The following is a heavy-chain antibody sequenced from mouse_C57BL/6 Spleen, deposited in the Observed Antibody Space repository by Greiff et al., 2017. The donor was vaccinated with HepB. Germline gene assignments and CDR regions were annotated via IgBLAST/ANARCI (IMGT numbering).Heavy chain of an antibody. CDR2: IDPENGDT. CDR3: TRRLGRDY. D-gene: IGHD4-1*01. J-gene: IGHJ2*01. Sequence: EVKLMESGAELVRPGASVKLSCTASGFNIKDDYMHWVKQRPEQGLEWIGWIDPENGDTEYASKFQGKATITADTSSNTAYLQLSSLTSEDTAVYYCTRRLGRDYWGQGTTLTVSS. V-gene: IGHV14-4*01. CDR1: GFNIKDDY.